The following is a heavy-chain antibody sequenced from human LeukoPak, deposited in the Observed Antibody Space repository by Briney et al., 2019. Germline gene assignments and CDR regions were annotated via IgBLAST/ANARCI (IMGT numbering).Heavy chain of an antibody. CDR3: ARDGYCSGGSCYGMDV. Sequence: PAESLTLSCAVSGFTISNCWKYWAWKAQGKGKVWVSRINSDGSRTSYADSVKGRFTISRDNAKNTLYLQMNSLRAEDTAVYYCARDGYCSGGSCYGMDVWGQGTTVTVSS. CDR1: GFTISNCW. J-gene: IGHJ6*02. V-gene: IGHV3-74*01. CDR2: INSDGSRT. D-gene: IGHD2-15*01.